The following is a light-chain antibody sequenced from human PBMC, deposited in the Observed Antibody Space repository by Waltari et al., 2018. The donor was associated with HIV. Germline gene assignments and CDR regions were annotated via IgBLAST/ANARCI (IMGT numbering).Light chain of an antibody. CDR2: DVS. V-gene: IGLV2-14*01. CDR3: SSYTSSRTPYYV. J-gene: IGLJ1*01. CDR1: SSDVGGYKY. Sequence: SALPQPASVSGPPGQSLTIPCTGTSSDVGGYKYASCHQQHPGKAPTLMIYDVSNRPLGVSTRFSGSKSGNTASLTISGLRAEDEADYFCSSYTSSRTPYYVLGTGTEVTVL.